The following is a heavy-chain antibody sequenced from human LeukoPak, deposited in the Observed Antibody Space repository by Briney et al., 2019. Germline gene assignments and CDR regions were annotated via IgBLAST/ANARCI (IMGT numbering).Heavy chain of an antibody. D-gene: IGHD3-22*01. CDR1: GYTFTGYY. CDR3: ARAQDYYDSSGYPDY. V-gene: IGHV1-2*02. Sequence: ASVKVSCKASGYTFTGYYMHWVRQAPGQGLEWMGWINPNSRGTNYAQKFRGRVTMTRDTSISTAYMELSRLRSDDTAVYYCARAQDYYDSSGYPDYWGQGTLVTVSS. CDR2: INPNSRGT. J-gene: IGHJ4*02.